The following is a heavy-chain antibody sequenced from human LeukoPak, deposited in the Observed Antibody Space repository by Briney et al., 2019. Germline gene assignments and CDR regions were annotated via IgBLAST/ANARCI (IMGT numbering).Heavy chain of an antibody. Sequence: PSETLSLTCTVSGDSINSRSYYWGWIRQPPGKGLEWIGSIYYSGITYYNPSLKSRVTISVDTSKNQFSLKFSSVTAADTALYWCARHNAPRRVGFDFWGQGILVTVSS. D-gene: IGHD2-2*01. V-gene: IGHV4-39*01. J-gene: IGHJ4*02. CDR1: GDSINSRSYY. CDR2: IYYSGIT. CDR3: ARHNAPRRVGFDF.